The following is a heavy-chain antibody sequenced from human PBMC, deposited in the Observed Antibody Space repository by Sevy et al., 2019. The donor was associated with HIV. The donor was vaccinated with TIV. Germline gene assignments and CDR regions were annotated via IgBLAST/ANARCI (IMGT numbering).Heavy chain of an antibody. J-gene: IGHJ3*02. D-gene: IGHD3-22*01. V-gene: IGHV3-21*01. Sequence: GGSLRLSCAASGFTFSSYSMNWVRQAPGKGLEWVSSISSSSSYIYYADSVKGRFTISRDNAKNSLYLQMNSLRAEDTAVYYCAGYYYDSSGYYGDAFDIWGQGTMVTVSS. CDR3: AGYYYDSSGYYGDAFDI. CDR2: ISSSSSYI. CDR1: GFTFSSYS.